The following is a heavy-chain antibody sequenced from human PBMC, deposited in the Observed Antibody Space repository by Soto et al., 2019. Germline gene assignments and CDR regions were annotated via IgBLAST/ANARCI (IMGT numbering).Heavy chain of an antibody. J-gene: IGHJ6*02. CDR1: GYTFTGAY. V-gene: IGHV1-2*02. D-gene: IGHD3-10*01. Sequence: ASVKVSCKASGYTFTGAYIHWVRQAPGQGLEWMGCINPNSGGTEFAQKFQGRVTVTRDTSITTVYMEMNRLRSDDTGVYYCARDSTTRSYGVDAWGQGTAVTVSS. CDR2: INPNSGGT. CDR3: ARDSTTRSYGVDA.